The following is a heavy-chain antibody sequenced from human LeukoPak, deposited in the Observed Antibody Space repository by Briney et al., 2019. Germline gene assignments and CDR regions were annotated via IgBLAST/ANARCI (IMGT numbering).Heavy chain of an antibody. CDR1: GGSISSYY. CDR2: IYYSGST. V-gene: IGHV4-59*01. J-gene: IGHJ6*02. CDR3: ARVSPHVTYYDILTGYPPRQMDV. Sequence: SETLSLTCTVSGGSISSYYWSWIRQPPGKGLEWIGYIYYSGSTNYNPSLKSRVTISVDTSKNQFSLKLRSVTAADTAVYYCARVSPHVTYYDILTGYPPRQMDVWGQGTTVTVSS. D-gene: IGHD3-9*01.